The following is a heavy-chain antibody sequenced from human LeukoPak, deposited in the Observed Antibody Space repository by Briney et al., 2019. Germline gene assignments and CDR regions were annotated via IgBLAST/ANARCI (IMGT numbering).Heavy chain of an antibody. Sequence: PGGSLRLSCLMSGFTFRNHGLNWVRQAPGKGLEWVAVASSDEINQYYADSVKGRFIISRDNSGNTLNLQMHNLRTDDTAFYYCAAFITTKLDRWGQGVLVTVS. V-gene: IGHV3-30*03. D-gene: IGHD3-22*01. J-gene: IGHJ5*02. CDR3: AAFITTKLDR. CDR2: ASSDEINQ. CDR1: GFTFRNHG.